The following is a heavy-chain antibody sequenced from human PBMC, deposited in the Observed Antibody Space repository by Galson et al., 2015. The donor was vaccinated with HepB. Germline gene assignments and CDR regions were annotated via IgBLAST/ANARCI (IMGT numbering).Heavy chain of an antibody. CDR2: INPNSGGT. V-gene: IGHV1-2*04. J-gene: IGHJ5*02. D-gene: IGHD3-10*01. CDR1: GYTFTGYY. CDR3: AREHYYGSGIGGNWFDP. Sequence: SVKVSCKASGYTFTGYYMHWVRQAPGQGLEWMGWINPNSGGTNYAQKFQGWVTMTRDTSISTAYMELSRLRSDDTAVYYCAREHYYGSGIGGNWFDPWGQGTLVTVSS.